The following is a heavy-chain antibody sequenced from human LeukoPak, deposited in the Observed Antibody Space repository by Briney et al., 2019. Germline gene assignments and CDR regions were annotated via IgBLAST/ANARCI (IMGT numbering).Heavy chain of an antibody. CDR3: AAGDVNGSGSYSVPDFDY. Sequence: GTSVKVSCKASGFTFTSSAVQWVRQARGQRLGWIGWIVVGSGNTNYAQKFQERVTITRDMSTSTAYMELSSLRSEDTAVYYCAAGDVNGSGSYSVPDFDYWGQGTLVTVSS. CDR1: GFTFTSSA. V-gene: IGHV1-58*01. CDR2: IVVGSGNT. J-gene: IGHJ4*02. D-gene: IGHD3-10*01.